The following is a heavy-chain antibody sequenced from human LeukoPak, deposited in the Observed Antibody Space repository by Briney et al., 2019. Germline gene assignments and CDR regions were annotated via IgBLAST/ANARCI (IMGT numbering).Heavy chain of an antibody. V-gene: IGHV3-74*01. CDR1: GFTFSSYW. CDR3: AREASYSSTSDY. J-gene: IGHJ4*02. Sequence: GGSLRLSCAASGFTFSSYWMHWVRQAPGKGLVWVSRIHSDGSITRYADSVKGRFTISRDNAKNTLFLQMNSLRAEDTAVYYCAREASYSSTSDYWGQGTLVTVSS. CDR2: IHSDGSIT. D-gene: IGHD6-6*01.